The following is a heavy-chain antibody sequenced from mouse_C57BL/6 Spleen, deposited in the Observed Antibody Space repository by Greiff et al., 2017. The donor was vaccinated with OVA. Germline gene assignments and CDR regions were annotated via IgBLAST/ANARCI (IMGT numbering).Heavy chain of an antibody. CDR2: IDPSDSET. D-gene: IGHD1-1*01. J-gene: IGHJ3*01. V-gene: IGHV1-52*01. CDR3: ALYYGSSYPFAY. Sequence: QVQLQHPGAELVRPGSSVKLSCKASGYTFTSYWMHWVKQRPIQGLEWIGNIDPSDSETHYNQKFKDKATLTVAKSSSTAYMQLSSLTSEDSAVYYCALYYGSSYPFAYWGQGTLVTVSA. CDR1: GYTFTSYW.